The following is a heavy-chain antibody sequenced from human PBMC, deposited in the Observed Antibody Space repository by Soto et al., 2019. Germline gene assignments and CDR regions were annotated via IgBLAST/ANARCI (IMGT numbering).Heavy chain of an antibody. CDR1: GYTLTELS. CDR2: FDPEDGET. Sequence: ASVKVSCKVSGYTLTELSMHWVRQAPGKGLEWMGGFDPEDGETIYAQKFQGRVTMTRDTSTSTVYMELSSLRSEDTAVYYCARLYCSGGSCYEGDDAFDIWGQGTMVTVSS. D-gene: IGHD2-15*01. J-gene: IGHJ3*02. V-gene: IGHV1-24*01. CDR3: ARLYCSGGSCYEGDDAFDI.